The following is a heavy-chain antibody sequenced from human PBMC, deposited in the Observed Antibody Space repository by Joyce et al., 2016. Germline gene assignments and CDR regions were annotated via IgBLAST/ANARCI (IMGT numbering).Heavy chain of an antibody. V-gene: IGHV1-3*01. J-gene: IGHJ4*02. CDR3: ARAKWRFGELSPYFDY. D-gene: IGHD3-10*01. CDR1: GYTFSSYP. Sequence: QVQLVQSGAEVKKPGASVKVSCKASGYTFSSYPMSWMRQAPGQRLEWMGWINVGNGNTKYSQKCQGRVTIAWDTSATTAYMDLSSLRSEDTAVYYCARAKWRFGELSPYFDYWGQGTLGTVSS. CDR2: INVGNGNT.